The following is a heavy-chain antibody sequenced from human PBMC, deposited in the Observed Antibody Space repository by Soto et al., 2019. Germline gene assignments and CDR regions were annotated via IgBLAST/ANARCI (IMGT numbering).Heavy chain of an antibody. V-gene: IGHV4-34*12. J-gene: IGHJ5*02. CDR2: IFHTGSV. CDR1: GGSFSGYY. CDR3: AREQICNVVKCSNWFDP. D-gene: IGHD2-8*01. Sequence: SETLSLTCAVYGGSFSGYYWSWIRQPPGKGLEWIGEIFHTGSVNYNPSLKSRVTLSLDKSKNQFSLKLTSVTAADTAVYFCAREQICNVVKCSNWFDPWGQGTLVTVSS.